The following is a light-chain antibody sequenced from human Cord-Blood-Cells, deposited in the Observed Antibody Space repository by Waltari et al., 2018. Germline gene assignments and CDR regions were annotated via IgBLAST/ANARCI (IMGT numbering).Light chain of an antibody. CDR1: QGISSW. CDR2: AAS. V-gene: IGKV1-12*01. J-gene: IGKJ2*01. Sequence: DIQMTHPLSTVSASVGERVPITCGASQGISSWLAWYLQKPGKGPKLLIYAASSLQSGVPSRFSGSGSGTDFTLTISSLQPEDFATYYFQQANSFPYTFGQGTKLEIK. CDR3: QQANSFPYT.